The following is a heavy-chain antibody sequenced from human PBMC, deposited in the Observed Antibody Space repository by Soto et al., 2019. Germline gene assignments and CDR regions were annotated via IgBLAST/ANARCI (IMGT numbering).Heavy chain of an antibody. J-gene: IGHJ4*02. CDR3: ASVSHGVYAYYFDY. V-gene: IGHV4-4*02. CDR2: IYHSGST. Sequence: QVQLQESGPGLVKPSGTLSLTCAVSGGSISSSNWWSWVRQPPGKGLEGIGEIYHSGSTNYNPSLESRVTISVDKSMNQFSLKLSSVTAADTAADYCASVSHGVYAYYFDYWGQGILVTVSS. CDR1: GGSISSSNW. D-gene: IGHD4-17*01.